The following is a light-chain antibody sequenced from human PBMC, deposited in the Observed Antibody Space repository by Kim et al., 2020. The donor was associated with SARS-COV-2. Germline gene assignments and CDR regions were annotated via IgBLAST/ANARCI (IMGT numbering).Light chain of an antibody. CDR1: QSISSY. Sequence: ASVGDRVTITCRASQSISSYLNWYQQKPGKAPRLLIYAASSLQGGVPSRFSGSGSGTDFTLTISSLQPEDVATYYCQQSYSTPWTFGQGTKVDIK. J-gene: IGKJ1*01. V-gene: IGKV1-39*01. CDR3: QQSYSTPWT. CDR2: AAS.